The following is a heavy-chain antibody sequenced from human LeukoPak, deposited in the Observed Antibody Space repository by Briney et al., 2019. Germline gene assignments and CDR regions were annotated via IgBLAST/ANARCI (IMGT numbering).Heavy chain of an antibody. J-gene: IGHJ4*01. CDR1: GFTFSSYE. Sequence: GGSLRLSCAASGFTFSSYEMNWVRQAPGKGLEWVSYISSSGSTIYYADSVKGRFTISRDNAKNSLYLQMNSLRAEDTAVYYLANPNSRWEFLGYRGQGTLVTVSS. CDR3: ANPNSRWEFLGY. V-gene: IGHV3-48*03. CDR2: ISSSGSTI. D-gene: IGHD4-23*01.